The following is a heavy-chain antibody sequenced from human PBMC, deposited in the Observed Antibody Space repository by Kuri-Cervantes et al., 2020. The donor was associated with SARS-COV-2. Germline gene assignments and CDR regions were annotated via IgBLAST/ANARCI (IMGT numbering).Heavy chain of an antibody. D-gene: IGHD1-1*01. J-gene: IGHJ6*03. CDR2: IYTSGST. CDR3: ARGGELERRYYYYYMDV. Sequence: ESLKISCTVSGGSISSYYWSWIRQPARKGLEWIGRIYTSGSTNYNPSLKSRVTMSVDTSKNQFSLKLSSVTAADTAVYYCARGGELERRYYYYYMDVWGKGTTVTVSS. CDR1: GGSISSYY. V-gene: IGHV4-4*07.